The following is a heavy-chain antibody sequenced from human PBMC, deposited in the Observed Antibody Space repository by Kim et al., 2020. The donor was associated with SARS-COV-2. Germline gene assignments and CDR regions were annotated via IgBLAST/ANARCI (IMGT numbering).Heavy chain of an antibody. Sequence: NYAQKLQGRVTMTTDTSTSTAYMELRSLRSDDTAVYYCAGQLLSQNWFDPWGQGTLVTVSS. V-gene: IGHV1-18*01. D-gene: IGHD2-2*01. J-gene: IGHJ5*02. CDR3: AGQLLSQNWFDP.